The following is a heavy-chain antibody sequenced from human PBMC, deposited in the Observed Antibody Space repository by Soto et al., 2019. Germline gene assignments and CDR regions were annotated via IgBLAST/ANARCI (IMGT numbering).Heavy chain of an antibody. CDR3: ARYPFSGTWPKFDY. V-gene: IGHV4-31*11. CDR1: GASIISAAYH. Sequence: SETLSLTCAVTGASIISAAYHWSWIRQHPGKGLEWIGFISYSGSTYYNPSLKRRVTISADASRSQFSLTLTSVTAADTAVYHCARYPFSGTWPKFDYWGQGTLVTVST. CDR2: ISYSGST. D-gene: IGHD6-25*01. J-gene: IGHJ4*02.